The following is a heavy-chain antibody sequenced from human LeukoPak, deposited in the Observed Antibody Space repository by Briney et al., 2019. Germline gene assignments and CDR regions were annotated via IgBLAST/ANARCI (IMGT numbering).Heavy chain of an antibody. Sequence: GGSLRLSCAASGFTFSSYAMTWVRQAPGKGLEWVSFISGSGDTTYYADSVKGRFTISRDNSKNTLYLQMNSLRAEDTAVYYCAKSRGESRGASNYWGQGTLVTVSS. CDR3: AKSRGESRGASNY. J-gene: IGHJ4*02. CDR2: ISGSGDTT. D-gene: IGHD1-26*01. CDR1: GFTFSSYA. V-gene: IGHV3-23*01.